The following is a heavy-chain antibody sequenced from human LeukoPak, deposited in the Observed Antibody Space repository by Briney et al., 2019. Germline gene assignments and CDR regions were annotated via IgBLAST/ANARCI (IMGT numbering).Heavy chain of an antibody. D-gene: IGHD2-21*01. CDR3: ARPSSYSGAWGSDH. Sequence: GGSLRLPCVTSGFSFSSYWMSWVRQAPGKGLEWVANINLDGSERNYVDSVEGRLTISRDNAKNLLYLEMNSLRADDTAVYYCARPSSYSGAWGSDHWGQGTLVTVGS. CDR1: GFSFSSYW. CDR2: INLDGSER. J-gene: IGHJ4*02. V-gene: IGHV3-7*01.